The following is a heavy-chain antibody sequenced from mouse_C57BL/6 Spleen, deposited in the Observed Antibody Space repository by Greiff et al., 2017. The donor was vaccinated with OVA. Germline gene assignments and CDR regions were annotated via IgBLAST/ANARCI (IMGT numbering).Heavy chain of an antibody. CDR3: ARAYYSNLSYFDV. Sequence: VKLMESGAELARPGASVKMSCKASGYTFTSYTMHWVKQRPGQGLEWIGYINPSSGYTKYNQKFKDKATLTADKSSSTAYMQLSSLTSEDSAVYYCARAYYSNLSYFDVWGTGTTVTVSS. D-gene: IGHD2-5*01. V-gene: IGHV1-4*01. CDR1: GYTFTSYT. CDR2: INPSSGYT. J-gene: IGHJ1*03.